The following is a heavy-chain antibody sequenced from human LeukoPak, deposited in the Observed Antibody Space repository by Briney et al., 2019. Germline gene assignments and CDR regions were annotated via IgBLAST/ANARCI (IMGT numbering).Heavy chain of an antibody. CDR3: ARGGRGFDP. Sequence: ASETLSLTCAVYGGSFSGYYWSWIRQPPGKGLEWIGEINHSGSTNYNPSLKSRVTISVDTSKNQFSLKLSSVTAADTAVYYCARGGRGFDPWGQGTQVTVSS. CDR1: GGSFSGYY. J-gene: IGHJ5*02. CDR2: INHSGST. V-gene: IGHV4-34*01.